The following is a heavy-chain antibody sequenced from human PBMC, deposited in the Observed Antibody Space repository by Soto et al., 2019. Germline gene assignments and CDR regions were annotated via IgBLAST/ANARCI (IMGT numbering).Heavy chain of an antibody. CDR3: AKDGRQRTTHPSQNDAFDI. CDR2: ISGSGGST. Sequence: EVQLLESGGGLVQPGGSLRLSCAASGFTFSSYAMSWVRQAPGKGLEWVSAISGSGGSTYYADSVKGRFTISRDNSKNTLYLQMNSLRAEDTAVYYCAKDGRQRTTHPSQNDAFDIWGQGTMVTVSS. CDR1: GFTFSSYA. V-gene: IGHV3-23*01. J-gene: IGHJ3*02.